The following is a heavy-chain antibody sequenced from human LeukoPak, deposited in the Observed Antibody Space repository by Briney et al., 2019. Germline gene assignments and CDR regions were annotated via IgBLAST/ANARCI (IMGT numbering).Heavy chain of an antibody. D-gene: IGHD3-16*01. CDR1: GFTSSDYA. Sequence: GGSLRLSCAASGFTSSDYAMSWVRQAPGKGLEWVSGLSAGGGSTYYADSVKGRFTISRDNSKNTLYLQMNSLRAEDTAVYYCAREGGFDYWGQGTLVTVSS. V-gene: IGHV3-23*01. CDR3: AREGGFDY. CDR2: LSAGGGST. J-gene: IGHJ4*02.